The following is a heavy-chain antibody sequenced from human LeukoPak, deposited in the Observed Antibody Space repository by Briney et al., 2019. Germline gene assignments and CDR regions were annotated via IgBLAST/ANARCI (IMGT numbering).Heavy chain of an antibody. CDR1: GFTFSSYA. D-gene: IGHD6-19*01. Sequence: WGSLRLSCAASGFTFSSYAMSWVRQAPGKGLEWVSAISGSGGSTYYADSVKGRFTISRDNSKSTLYLQMNSLRAEDTAVYYCAKEKVGSIAVAGPLDYWGQGTLVTVSS. CDR3: AKEKVGSIAVAGPLDY. CDR2: ISGSGGST. J-gene: IGHJ4*02. V-gene: IGHV3-23*01.